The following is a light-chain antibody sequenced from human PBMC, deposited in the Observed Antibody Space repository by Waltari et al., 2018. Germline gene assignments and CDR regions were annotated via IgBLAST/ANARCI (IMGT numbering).Light chain of an antibody. V-gene: IGLV2-23*02. J-gene: IGLJ2*01. CDR2: DVS. Sequence: QSALTQPASVSGSPGQSITISCTGTSSDVGGYNYVSWYQQYPYKAPKLMIYDVSKRPSGGSNRFSGSKSGNTASLTISGLQAEDEADYYCCSYAGSSTHVLFGGGTKLTVL. CDR1: SSDVGGYNY. CDR3: CSYAGSSTHVL.